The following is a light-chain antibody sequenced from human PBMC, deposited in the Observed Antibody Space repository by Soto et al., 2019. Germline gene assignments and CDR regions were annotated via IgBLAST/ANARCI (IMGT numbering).Light chain of an antibody. J-gene: IGKJ1*01. V-gene: IGKV3-20*01. CDR1: HSVSSTY. CDR2: GAS. Sequence: EIVLTQSPGTLSLSPGERATLSCRASHSVSSTYLAWYQQKPGQAPRLLIYGASSRATGIPDRFSGSGSGTDFTLTISRLESEDFAVYYCQQYGSSPPWTCGQGTKVEIK. CDR3: QQYGSSPPWT.